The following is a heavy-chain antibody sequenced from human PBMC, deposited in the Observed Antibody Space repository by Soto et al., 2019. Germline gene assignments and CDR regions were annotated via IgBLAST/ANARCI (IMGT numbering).Heavy chain of an antibody. J-gene: IGHJ4*02. V-gene: IGHV1-24*01. D-gene: IGHD1-1*01. CDR2: FDPEDGET. CDR1: GYPLTELC. Sequence: ASVKVSCKVSGYPLTELCMHWVRQAPGKGLEWMGGFDPEDGETIYAQKFQGRVTMTEDTSTDTAYMELSSLRSEDTAVYYCATADRTLFDYWGQGTLVTVSS. CDR3: ATADRTLFDY.